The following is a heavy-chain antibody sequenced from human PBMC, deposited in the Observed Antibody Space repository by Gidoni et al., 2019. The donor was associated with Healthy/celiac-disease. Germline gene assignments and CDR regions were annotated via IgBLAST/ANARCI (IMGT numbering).Heavy chain of an antibody. Sequence: QVQLVQSGAEVKKPGASVKVSCKASGYTFTSYGISWVRQAPGQGLEWMGWIRAYNGNTNYAQKLQGRVTMTTDTSTSTAYMELRSLRSDDTAVYYCARSAYYDYVWGSYRYSNWFDPWGQGTLVTVSS. CDR2: IRAYNGNT. V-gene: IGHV1-18*01. D-gene: IGHD3-16*02. CDR3: ARSAYYDYVWGSYRYSNWFDP. J-gene: IGHJ5*02. CDR1: GYTFTSYG.